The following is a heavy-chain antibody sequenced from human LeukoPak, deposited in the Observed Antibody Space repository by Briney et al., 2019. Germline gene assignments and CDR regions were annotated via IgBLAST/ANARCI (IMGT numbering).Heavy chain of an antibody. J-gene: IGHJ4*02. CDR2: IWYDGSKT. CDR3: AKDVGSVRLDY. V-gene: IGHV3-33*06. Sequence: GGSLRLSCTASGFTFSSYGMHWVRQAPGKGLEWVAVIWYDGSKTYYADFVKGRFTISRDTSKNTLYLQMNSLRVEDTAVYYCAKDVGSVRLDYWGQGTLVTVSS. D-gene: IGHD2-15*01. CDR1: GFTFSSYG.